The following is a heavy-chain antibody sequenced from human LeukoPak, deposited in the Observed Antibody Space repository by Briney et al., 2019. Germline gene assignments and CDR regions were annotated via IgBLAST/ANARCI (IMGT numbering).Heavy chain of an antibody. J-gene: IGHJ5*02. V-gene: IGHV4-34*01. CDR3: ARRPRYCSSTSCYVGWFDP. Sequence: PSETLSLTCAVYGGSFSGYYWSWIRQPPGKGLEWIGEINHSGSTNYNPSLKSRVTISVDTSKNQFSLKLSSATAADTAVYYCARRPRYCSSTSCYVGWFDPWGQGTLVTVSS. CDR2: INHSGST. CDR1: GGSFSGYY. D-gene: IGHD2-2*01.